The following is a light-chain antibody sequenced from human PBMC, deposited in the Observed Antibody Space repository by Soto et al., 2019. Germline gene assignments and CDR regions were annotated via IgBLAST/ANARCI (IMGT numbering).Light chain of an antibody. V-gene: IGLV1-44*01. Sequence: QSVLTQPPSASGTPRQRVTISCSGGSSNIGTNSVNWYQQLPGRAPKLLIYNNDLRPSAVPARFSGSKSGTAASLAISGLQSEDEADYYCAAWDDSLNGFDVLGIGTKLTVL. CDR1: SSNIGTNS. CDR3: AAWDDSLNGFDV. J-gene: IGLJ1*01. CDR2: NND.